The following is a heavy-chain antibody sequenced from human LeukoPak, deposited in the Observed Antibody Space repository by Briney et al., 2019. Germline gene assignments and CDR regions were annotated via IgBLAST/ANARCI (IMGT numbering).Heavy chain of an antibody. V-gene: IGHV3-30*02. CDR2: IRYDGDNR. D-gene: IGHD6-19*01. CDR3: AKDAGRDLAGYISDWRGTLPDY. CDR1: GFTFNRYG. J-gene: IGHJ4*02. Sequence: PGGSLRLSCAASGFTFNRYGMYWLRQAPGQGLEWVSFIRYDGDNRYYADSVKGRFTISRDNSKNTLYLQMNSLIADDTATYYCAKDAGRDLAGYISDWRGTLPDYWGQGILITVSS.